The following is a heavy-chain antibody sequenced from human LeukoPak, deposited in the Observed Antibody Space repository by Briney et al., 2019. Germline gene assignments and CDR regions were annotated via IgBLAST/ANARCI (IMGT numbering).Heavy chain of an antibody. CDR2: ISSSGSTI. CDR1: GFTFSDYY. D-gene: IGHD2-2*02. Sequence: GGSLRLSCAASGFTFSDYYMSWIRQAPGKGLEWVSYISSSGSTIYYADSVKGRFTISRDNAKNSLYLQMNSLRAEDTAVYYCARDSQIRCSSTSCYKRDIWGQGTLVTVSS. CDR3: ARDSQIRCSSTSCYKRDI. J-gene: IGHJ4*02. V-gene: IGHV3-11*01.